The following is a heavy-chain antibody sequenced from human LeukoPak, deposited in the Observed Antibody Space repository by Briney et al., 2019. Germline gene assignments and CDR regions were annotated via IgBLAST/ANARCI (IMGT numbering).Heavy chain of an antibody. CDR2: ITNSGGST. V-gene: IGHV3-23*01. CDR3: TKPGWHDSGWFDC. J-gene: IGHJ4*02. CDR1: GFTFSTYG. D-gene: IGHD6-19*01. Sequence: GGSLRLSCAASGFTFSTYGMSWVRQAPGKGLEWVSTITNSGGSTYYADSVKGRFTVSRDNSKNTLYLHVNSLRVDDTAVYYCTKPGWHDSGWFDCWGQGTLVTVSS.